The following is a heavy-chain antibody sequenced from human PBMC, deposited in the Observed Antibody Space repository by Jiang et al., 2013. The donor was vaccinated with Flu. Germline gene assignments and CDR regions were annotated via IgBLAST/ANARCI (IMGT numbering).Heavy chain of an antibody. Sequence: SGGTFSSYAISWVRQAPGQGLEWMGGIIPIFGTANYAQKFQGRVTITADKSTSTAYMELSSLRSEDTAVYYCARVQGRVGAPPRWFDPWGQGTLVTVSS. D-gene: IGHD1-26*01. CDR1: GGTFSSYA. J-gene: IGHJ5*02. CDR3: ARVQGRVGAPPRWFDP. V-gene: IGHV1-69*06. CDR2: IIPIFGTA.